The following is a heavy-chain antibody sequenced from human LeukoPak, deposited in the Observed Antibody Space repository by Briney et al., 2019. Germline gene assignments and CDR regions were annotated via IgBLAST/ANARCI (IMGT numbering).Heavy chain of an antibody. D-gene: IGHD3-16*01. CDR3: ARSRYDYIWGIDY. Sequence: GWSLTLSCAASGFTFSNYWMHWVRQAPRKGLVWVSRLNSDGSSTNYADSVKGRFTISRDNAKNTLYLQMNSLRDEDTAVFYCARSRYDYIWGIDYWGQGTLVTISS. CDR1: GFTFSNYW. V-gene: IGHV3-74*01. J-gene: IGHJ4*02. CDR2: LNSDGSST.